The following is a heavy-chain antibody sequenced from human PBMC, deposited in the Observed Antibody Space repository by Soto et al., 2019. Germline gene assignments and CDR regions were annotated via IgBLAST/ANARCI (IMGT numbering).Heavy chain of an antibody. V-gene: IGHV3-30-3*02. CDR3: AKRVKGAYYFDY. J-gene: IGHJ4*02. CDR1: GFTFSSYA. CDR2: ISYDGSNK. Sequence: QVQLVESGGGVVQPGRSLRLSCAASGFTFSSYAMHWVRQAPGKGLEWVAVISYDGSNKYYADSVKGRFTISRDNSKNTLYLQMNSLRAEDTAVYYCAKRVKGAYYFDYWGQGTLVTVSS. D-gene: IGHD1-26*01.